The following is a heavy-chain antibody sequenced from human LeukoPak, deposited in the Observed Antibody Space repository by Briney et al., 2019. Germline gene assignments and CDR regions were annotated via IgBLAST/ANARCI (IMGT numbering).Heavy chain of an antibody. V-gene: IGHV3-74*01. CDR1: GFTFSSSW. J-gene: IGHJ4*02. CDR2: IKNDGSST. D-gene: IGHD6-13*01. Sequence: GGSLRLSCAASGFTFSSSWMHWVRQAPGKGLVWVSRIKNDGSSTTYADSVKGRFTISRDNAKNSLYLQMNSLRAEDTAVYYCARGTIAAAGYYYFDYWGQGTQVTVSS. CDR3: ARGTIAAAGYYYFDY.